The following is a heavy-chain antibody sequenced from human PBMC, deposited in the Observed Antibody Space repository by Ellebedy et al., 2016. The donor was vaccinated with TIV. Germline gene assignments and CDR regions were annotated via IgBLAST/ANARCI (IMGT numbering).Heavy chain of an antibody. J-gene: IGHJ4*02. CDR1: GFIFSGSW. CDR2: INQDGSDE. V-gene: IGHV3-7*03. CDR3: ARDVAPVGQVTFDC. D-gene: IGHD2-21*02. Sequence: PGGSLRLSCAASGFIFSGSWMTLVRQDPGKGLEWVANINQDGSDEYYVDSVKGRFTISRANAKNSLYLQMNSLRAEDTAMYYCARDVAPVGQVTFDCWGQGTLVTVSS.